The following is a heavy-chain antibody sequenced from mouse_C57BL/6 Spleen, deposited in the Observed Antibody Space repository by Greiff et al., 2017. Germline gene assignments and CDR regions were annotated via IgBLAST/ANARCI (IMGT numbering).Heavy chain of an antibody. J-gene: IGHJ3*01. CDR2: IWSDGST. D-gene: IGHD2-3*01. CDR3: ARPPIYDGYLFAY. Sequence: VQRVESGPGLVAPSQSLSITCTVSGFSLTSYGVHWVRQPPGKGLEWLVVIWSDGSTTYNSALKSRLSISKDNSKSQVFLKMNSLQTDDTAMYYCARPPIYDGYLFAYWGQGTLVTVSA. CDR1: GFSLTSYG. V-gene: IGHV2-6*03.